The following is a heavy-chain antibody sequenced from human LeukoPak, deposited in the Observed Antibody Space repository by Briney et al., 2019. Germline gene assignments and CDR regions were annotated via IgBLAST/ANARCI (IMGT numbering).Heavy chain of an antibody. J-gene: IGHJ4*02. CDR1: GGTFSSYA. CDR3: ARGNYYDSSGYLGGDD. D-gene: IGHD3-22*01. Sequence: SVKVSCKASGGTFSSYAISWVRQAPGQGLEWMGGIIPNFGTANYAQKFQGRVTITADESTSTAYMELSSLRSEDTAVYYCARGNYYDSSGYLGGDDWGQGTLVTVSS. V-gene: IGHV1-69*13. CDR2: IIPNFGTA.